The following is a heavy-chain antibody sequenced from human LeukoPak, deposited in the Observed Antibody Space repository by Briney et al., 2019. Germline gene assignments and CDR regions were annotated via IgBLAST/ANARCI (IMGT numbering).Heavy chain of an antibody. CDR3: ARGAVSYSSGWYGNWYFDL. Sequence: PGGSLRLSCAASGFTFSSYTMNWVRQAPGKGLQWVSSISSSSSYIYDADSVKGRFTISRDNAKNSLYLQMNSLRAEDTAVYYCARGAVSYSSGWYGNWYFDLWGRGTLLTVSS. V-gene: IGHV3-21*01. D-gene: IGHD6-19*01. J-gene: IGHJ2*01. CDR2: ISSSSSYI. CDR1: GFTFSSYT.